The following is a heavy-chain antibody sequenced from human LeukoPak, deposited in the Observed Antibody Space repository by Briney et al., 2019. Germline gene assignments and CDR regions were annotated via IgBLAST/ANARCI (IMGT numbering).Heavy chain of an antibody. CDR3: ARYGSGSYQSEPFDY. CDR2: ISAYNGNT. Sequence: ASVKVSCEASGYTFTSYGISWVRQAPGQGLEWMGWISAYNGNTNYAQKLQGRVTMTTDTSTSTAYMELRSLRSDDTAVYYCARYGSGSYQSEPFDYWGQGTLVTVSS. D-gene: IGHD3-10*01. V-gene: IGHV1-18*01. CDR1: GYTFTSYG. J-gene: IGHJ4*02.